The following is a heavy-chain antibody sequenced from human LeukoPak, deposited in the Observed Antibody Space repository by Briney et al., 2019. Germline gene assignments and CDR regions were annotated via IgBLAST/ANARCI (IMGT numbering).Heavy chain of an antibody. CDR2: ISGSGGST. Sequence: GGSLRLSCAASGFTFSSYGMSWVRQAPGKGLEWVSGISGSGGSTYYADSVKGRFTISRDNSKNTLYLQMNSLRAEDTAVYYCAKDRSKGYCTNGVCHDAFDIWGQGTMVTVSS. D-gene: IGHD2-8*01. CDR1: GFTFSSYG. J-gene: IGHJ3*02. CDR3: AKDRSKGYCTNGVCHDAFDI. V-gene: IGHV3-23*01.